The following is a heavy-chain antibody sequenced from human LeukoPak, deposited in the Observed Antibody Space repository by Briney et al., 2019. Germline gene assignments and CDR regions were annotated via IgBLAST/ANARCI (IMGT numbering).Heavy chain of an antibody. Sequence: PGGSRRLPSAASGLTFSSYGLRWVRKATGKGLEWVAVISYDGSNKYYADSVKGRFTISRDNSKNTLYLQMNSLRAEDTAVYYCAKSYFDWSAARYYYYGMDVWGQGTTVTVSS. CDR2: ISYDGSNK. CDR3: AKSYFDWSAARYYYYGMDV. V-gene: IGHV3-30*18. D-gene: IGHD3-9*01. J-gene: IGHJ6*02. CDR1: GLTFSSYG.